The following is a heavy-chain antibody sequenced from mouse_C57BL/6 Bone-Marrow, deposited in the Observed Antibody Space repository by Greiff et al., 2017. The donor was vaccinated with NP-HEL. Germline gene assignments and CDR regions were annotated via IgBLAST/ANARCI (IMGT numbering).Heavy chain of an antibody. V-gene: IGHV1-80*01. CDR3: ARSDRDGYYGY. Sequence: QVQLQQSGAELVKPGASVKISCKASGYAFSSYWMNWVKQRPGKGLEWIGQIYPGDGDTSYNGKFKGKATLTADKSSSTAYMQLSSLTSEDSAVYCCARSDRDGYYGYWGQGTLVTVSA. J-gene: IGHJ3*01. CDR2: IYPGDGDT. D-gene: IGHD2-3*01. CDR1: GYAFSSYW.